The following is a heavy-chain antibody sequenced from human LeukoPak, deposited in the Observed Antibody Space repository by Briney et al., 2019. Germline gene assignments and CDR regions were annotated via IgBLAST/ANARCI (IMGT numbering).Heavy chain of an antibody. V-gene: IGHV4-34*01. CDR1: GGSFSGYY. Sequence: SETLSLTCAVYGGSFSGYYWSWIRQPPGKGLEWIGEINHSGSTNYNPSLKSRVTISVDTSKNQFSLKLSSVTAADTAVYYCARALADCSGGSCYSSSYWYFDLWGRGTLVTVSS. CDR2: INHSGST. CDR3: ARALADCSGGSCYSSSYWYFDL. J-gene: IGHJ2*01. D-gene: IGHD2-15*01.